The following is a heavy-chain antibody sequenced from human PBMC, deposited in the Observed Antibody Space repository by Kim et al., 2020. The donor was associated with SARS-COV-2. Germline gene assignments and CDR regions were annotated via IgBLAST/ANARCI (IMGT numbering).Heavy chain of an antibody. V-gene: IGHV1-69*01. CDR3: AREWQLVLDN. J-gene: IGHJ4*02. Sequence: GTENYAPKFQGKMALTADESTNTAYMELSSLKSGDTAVYYCAREWQLVLDNWGQGSLVTVSS. CDR2: GTE. D-gene: IGHD6-6*01.